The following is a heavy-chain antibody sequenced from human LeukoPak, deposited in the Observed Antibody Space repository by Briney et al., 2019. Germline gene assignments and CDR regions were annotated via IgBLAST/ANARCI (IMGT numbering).Heavy chain of an antibody. Sequence: GGSLRLSCAASGFTFSTYGMHWVRQAPGKGLEWVANIKEDGSEKYYADSVKGRFTISRDNSKNTLYLQMNSLRAEDTAVYYCAKRGPTGTHHRGYYMDVWGKGTTVTVSS. CDR3: AKRGPTGTHHRGYYMDV. V-gene: IGHV3-30*02. D-gene: IGHD1-1*01. CDR1: GFTFSTYG. J-gene: IGHJ6*03. CDR2: IKEDGSEK.